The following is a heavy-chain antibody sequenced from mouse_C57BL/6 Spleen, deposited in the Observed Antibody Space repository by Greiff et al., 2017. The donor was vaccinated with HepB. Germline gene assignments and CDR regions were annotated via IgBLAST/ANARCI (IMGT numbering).Heavy chain of an antibody. V-gene: IGHV5-9-1*02. CDR3: TRITTVVAMRYFDV. D-gene: IGHD1-1*01. Sequence: EVHLVESGEGLVKPGGSLKLSCAASGFTFSSYAMSWVRQTPEKRLEWVAYISSGGDYIYYADTVKGRFTISRDNARNTLYLQMSSLKSEDTAMYYCTRITTVVAMRYFDVWGTGTTVTVSS. CDR1: GFTFSSYA. CDR2: ISSGGDYI. J-gene: IGHJ1*03.